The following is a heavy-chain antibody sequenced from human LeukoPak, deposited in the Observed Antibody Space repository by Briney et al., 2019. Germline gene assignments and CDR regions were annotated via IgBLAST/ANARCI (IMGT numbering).Heavy chain of an antibody. CDR1: GFTFSDYY. CDR2: ISSSSTI. J-gene: IGHJ1*01. D-gene: IGHD2-2*01. CDR3: ARAADIVVVPAAMQWYFQH. Sequence: GGSLRLSCAASGFTFSDYYMNWVRRAPGKGLEWVSSISSSSTIHYADSVKGRFTISRDNAKNSLYLQMNSLRAEDTAVYYCARAADIVVVPAAMQWYFQHWGHGTLVTVSS. V-gene: IGHV3-69-1*01.